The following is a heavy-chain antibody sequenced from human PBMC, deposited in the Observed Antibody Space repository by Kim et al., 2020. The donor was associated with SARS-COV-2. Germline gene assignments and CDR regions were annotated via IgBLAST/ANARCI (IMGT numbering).Heavy chain of an antibody. CDR1: GGSIGSYY. Sequence: SETLSLTCTVSGGSIGSYYWSWIRQPPGKGLEWIGYIYYSGSTNYNPSLKSRVTISVDTSKNQFSLKLSSVTAADTAVYYCARVRSGSVDYWGQGTLVTVSS. V-gene: IGHV4-59*01. J-gene: IGHJ4*02. CDR2: IYYSGST. CDR3: ARVRSGSVDY. D-gene: IGHD1-26*01.